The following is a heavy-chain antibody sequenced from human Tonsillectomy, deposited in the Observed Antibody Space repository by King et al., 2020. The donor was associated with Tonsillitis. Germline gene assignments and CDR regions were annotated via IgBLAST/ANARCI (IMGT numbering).Heavy chain of an antibody. CDR2: IAYDGSNK. CDR3: AKEEVGFDY. CDR1: GFTFSSYG. V-gene: IGHV3-30*18. J-gene: IGHJ4*02. Sequence: QLVQSRGGVVQPGRSLRLSCAASGFTFSSYGMHWVRPAPGKGLERGAVIAYDGSNKKYADSVKGRFTISRDNSKNTLYLQMNSLRVEDTAVYYCAKEEVGFDYWGQGTLVTVSS.